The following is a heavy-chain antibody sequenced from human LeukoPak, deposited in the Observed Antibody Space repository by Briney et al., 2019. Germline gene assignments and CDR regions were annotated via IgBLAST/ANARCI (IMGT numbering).Heavy chain of an antibody. J-gene: IGHJ1*01. CDR2: ISGSGGST. V-gene: IGHV3-23*01. CDR1: GLVLSNAY. CDR3: AKVVRQTEYFQH. Sequence: GGSLRLSCAASGLVLSNAYLSWVRQAPGKGLEWVSAISGSGGSTYYADSVKGRFTISRDNSKNTLYLQMNSLRAEDTAVYYCAKVVRQTEYFQHWGQGTLVTVSS.